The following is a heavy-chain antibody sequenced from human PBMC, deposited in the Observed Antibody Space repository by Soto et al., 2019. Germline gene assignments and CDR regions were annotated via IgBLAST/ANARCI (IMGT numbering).Heavy chain of an antibody. Sequence: GAAVKVSCKASGYTFTSYAMHWVRQAPGQRREWMGWINAGNGNTKYSQKFQGRVTITRDTSASTAYMELSSLRSEDTAVYYCARDFWSGYSALDYWGQGTLVTVSS. J-gene: IGHJ4*02. CDR2: INAGNGNT. CDR1: GYTFTSYA. D-gene: IGHD3-3*01. V-gene: IGHV1-3*01. CDR3: ARDFWSGYSALDY.